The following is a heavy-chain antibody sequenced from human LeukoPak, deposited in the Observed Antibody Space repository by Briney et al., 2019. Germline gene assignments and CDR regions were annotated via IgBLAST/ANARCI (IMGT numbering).Heavy chain of an antibody. CDR3: TRGIVSGYYPPFDY. V-gene: IGHV3-49*03. D-gene: IGHD3-22*01. Sequence: GGSLRLPCTASGFTFGDYAMSWFRQAPGKGLEWVGFIRSKAYGGTTEYAASVKGRLTISRDDSKSIAYLQMNSLKTEDTAVYYCTRGIVSGYYPPFDYWGQGTLVTVSS. CDR2: IRSKAYGGTT. J-gene: IGHJ4*02. CDR1: GFTFGDYA.